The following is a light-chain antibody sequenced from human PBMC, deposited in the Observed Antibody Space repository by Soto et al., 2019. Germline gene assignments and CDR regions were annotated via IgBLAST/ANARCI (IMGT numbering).Light chain of an antibody. CDR2: AAS. CDR1: QSISSY. V-gene: IGKV1-39*01. J-gene: IGKJ3*01. Sequence: DIQMTQSPSSLSASVGDRVTITCRASQSISSYLNWYQQKPGKAPKLLIYAASSLQSGVPSRFSGSGSGTDFTLTISSLQPEDFATYYCQQCYSTLIFTFGPGTKVDIK. CDR3: QQCYSTLIFT.